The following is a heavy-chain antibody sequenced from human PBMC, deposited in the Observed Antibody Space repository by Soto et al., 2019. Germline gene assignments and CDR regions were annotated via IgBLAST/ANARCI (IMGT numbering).Heavy chain of an antibody. V-gene: IGHV3-7*03. CDR3: ARGQYSSGWYYYYYYGMDV. D-gene: IGHD6-19*01. CDR2: IKQDGSEE. Sequence: GGSLRLSCAASGFTFSSYWMSWVRQAPGKGLEWVANIKQDGSEEYYVDSVKGRFTISRDNAKNSLYLQMNSLRAEDTAVYCCARGQYSSGWYYYYYYGMDVWGQGTTVTAP. J-gene: IGHJ6*02. CDR1: GFTFSSYW.